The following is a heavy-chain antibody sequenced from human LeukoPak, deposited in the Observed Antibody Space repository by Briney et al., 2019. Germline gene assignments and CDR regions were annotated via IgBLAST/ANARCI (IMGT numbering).Heavy chain of an antibody. CDR3: ARRSYCGDDCFPFDY. V-gene: IGHV4-59*01. J-gene: IGHJ4*02. Sequence: SETLSLTCTVSGGSISTYYWSWTRQPPGKGLEWMGYISYSGTTNYNPSFKSRVTISIDTSKNQVSLNLTSVTAADTAVYYCARRSYCGDDCFPFDYWGQGTLVAVSS. CDR1: GGSISTYY. D-gene: IGHD2-21*02. CDR2: ISYSGTT.